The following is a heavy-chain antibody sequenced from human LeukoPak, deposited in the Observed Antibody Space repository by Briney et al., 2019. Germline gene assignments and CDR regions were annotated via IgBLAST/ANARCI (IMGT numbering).Heavy chain of an antibody. CDR1: GFTFSSYW. D-gene: IGHD2-15*01. Sequence: PGGSLRLSCAASGFTFSSYWMSWVRQAPGKGLEWVAFIRYDGSNKYYADSVKGRFTISRDNSKNTLYLQMNSLRAEDTAVYYCAKLGPPTATANFDYWGQGTLVTVSS. CDR2: IRYDGSNK. J-gene: IGHJ4*02. CDR3: AKLGPPTATANFDY. V-gene: IGHV3-30*02.